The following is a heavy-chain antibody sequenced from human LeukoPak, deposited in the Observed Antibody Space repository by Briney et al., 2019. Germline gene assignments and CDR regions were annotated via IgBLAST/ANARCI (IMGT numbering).Heavy chain of an antibody. Sequence: GGSLRLSCAASGFTFSSSAMSWVRQAPGKGLEWVSNISGSGSGGSTYYADSAKGRFTISRDNSKNTLYLQMNSLRPEDTAVYYCARDGGDSSGYYWGLGYWGQGTLVTVSS. J-gene: IGHJ4*02. V-gene: IGHV3-23*01. CDR1: GFTFSSSA. CDR3: ARDGGDSSGYYWGLGY. CDR2: ISGSGSGGST. D-gene: IGHD3-22*01.